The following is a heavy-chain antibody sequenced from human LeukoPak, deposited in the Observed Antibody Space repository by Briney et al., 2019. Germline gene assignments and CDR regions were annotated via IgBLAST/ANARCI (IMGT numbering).Heavy chain of an antibody. CDR1: GGSINNYY. Sequence: SETLSLTCTVSGGSINNYYWSWIRQTPEKGLEWIAHTYYTGSTNYNPSLKSRVTISVDTSKNNFSLKVFSVTAADTAVYYCARHSNSWYVSFDYWGQGALVTVSS. D-gene: IGHD6-13*01. V-gene: IGHV4-59*01. J-gene: IGHJ4*02. CDR3: ARHSNSWYVSFDY. CDR2: TYYTGST.